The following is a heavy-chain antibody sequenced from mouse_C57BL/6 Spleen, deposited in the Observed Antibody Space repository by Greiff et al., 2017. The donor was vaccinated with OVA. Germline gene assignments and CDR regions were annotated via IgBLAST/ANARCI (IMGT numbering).Heavy chain of an antibody. CDR1: GYTFTSYW. Sequence: QVQLQQSGAELVRPGSSVKLSCKASGYTFTSYWMDWVKQRPGQGLEWIGNIYPSDSDTHYNQKFKDKATLTVDKSSSTAYMQLSSLTSEDSAVYYCARHLTAQATLYYAMDYWGQGTSVTVSS. V-gene: IGHV1-61*01. CDR3: ARHLTAQATLYYAMDY. CDR2: IYPSDSDT. J-gene: IGHJ4*01. D-gene: IGHD3-2*02.